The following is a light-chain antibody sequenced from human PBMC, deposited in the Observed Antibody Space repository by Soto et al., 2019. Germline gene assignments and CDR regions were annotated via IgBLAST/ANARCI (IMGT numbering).Light chain of an antibody. CDR3: QQYGNSPYT. V-gene: IGKV3-20*01. J-gene: IGKJ2*01. Sequence: EIVLTQSPGTLSLSPGERATLSCRASQSVSSSYLAWYQQKPGQTPRLLIYGESSRATGIPDRFSGSGSGTDFTLTISRLEPEDFAVYYCQQYGNSPYTFGQGTKLEI. CDR1: QSVSSSY. CDR2: GES.